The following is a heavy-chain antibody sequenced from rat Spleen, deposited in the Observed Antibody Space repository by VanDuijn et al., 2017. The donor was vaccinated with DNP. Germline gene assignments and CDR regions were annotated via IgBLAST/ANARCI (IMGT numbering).Heavy chain of an antibody. CDR3: ATHATPCYFDY. CDR1: GFTFSDYA. V-gene: IGHV5S10*01. J-gene: IGHJ2*01. CDR2: IIYVCTRN. D-gene: IGHD1-4*01. Sequence: EVKLVESGGGLVQPGRSLKLSCAASGFTFSDYALAWVRQSPKKGLEWIANIIYVCTRNYSRESVKGRFTISRDNAKSTLYLQMDSLRSEDTATYYCATHATPCYFDYWGQGVMVTVSS.